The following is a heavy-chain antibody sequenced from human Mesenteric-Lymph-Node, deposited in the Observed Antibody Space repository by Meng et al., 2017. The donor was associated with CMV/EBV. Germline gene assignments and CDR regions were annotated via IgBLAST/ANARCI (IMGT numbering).Heavy chain of an antibody. D-gene: IGHD2-2*01. V-gene: IGHV1-2*02. CDR3: AIVRYCSSTSCSDERDFDY. Sequence: ASVKVSCKASGYTFTGYYMHWVRQAPGQGLEWMGWINPKSGGTHYAQKFQGRVTLTRDTSINTAYMELSSLRSEDTAVYYCAIVRYCSSTSCSDERDFDYWGQGTLVTVSS. J-gene: IGHJ4*02. CDR2: INPKSGGT. CDR1: GYTFTGYY.